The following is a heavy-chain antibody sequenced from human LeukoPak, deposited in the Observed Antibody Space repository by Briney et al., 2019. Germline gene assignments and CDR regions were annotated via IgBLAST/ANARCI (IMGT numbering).Heavy chain of an antibody. J-gene: IGHJ5*02. Sequence: GGSLRLSCAASGFTFSSYAMHWVRQAPGKGLEWVAVISYDGSNKYYADSVKGRFTISRDNSKNTPYLQMNSLRAEDTAVYYCARGGRYCSGGSCYWFDPWGQGTLVTVSS. CDR2: ISYDGSNK. V-gene: IGHV3-30*04. CDR3: ARGGRYCSGGSCYWFDP. D-gene: IGHD2-15*01. CDR1: GFTFSSYA.